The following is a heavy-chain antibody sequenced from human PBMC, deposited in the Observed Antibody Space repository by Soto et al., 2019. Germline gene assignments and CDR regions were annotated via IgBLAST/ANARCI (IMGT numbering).Heavy chain of an antibody. CDR3: ATWHEREHAYDV. J-gene: IGHJ3*01. Sequence: DVQLVESGGGLIQPGESLRLSCAAFGLTVSGKKYVAWVRQAPGKGLEWVSALYDVDGTYYADSLKGRFTTSTDSSKITVYLQMHDLRPEDTAVYYCATWHEREHAYDVWGQGTTVTVSS. D-gene: IGHD1-1*01. CDR1: GLTVSGKKY. V-gene: IGHV3-53*01. CDR2: LYDVDGT.